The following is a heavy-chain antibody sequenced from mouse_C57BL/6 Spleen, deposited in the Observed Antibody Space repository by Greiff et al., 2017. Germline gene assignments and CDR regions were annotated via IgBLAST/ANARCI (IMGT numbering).Heavy chain of an antibody. J-gene: IGHJ1*03. D-gene: IGHD1-1*01. CDR3: ARADYYGSSYWYFDV. CDR2: ISNLAYSI. Sequence: EVHLVESGGGLVQPGGSLKLSCAASGFTFSDYGMAWVRQAPRKGPEWVAFISNLAYSIYYADTVTGRFTISRENAKNTLYLEMSSLRSEDTAMYYCARADYYGSSYWYFDVWGTGTTVTVSS. CDR1: GFTFSDYG. V-gene: IGHV5-15*01.